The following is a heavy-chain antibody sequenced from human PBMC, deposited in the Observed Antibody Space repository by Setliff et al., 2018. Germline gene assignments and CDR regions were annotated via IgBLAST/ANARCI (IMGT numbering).Heavy chain of an antibody. Sequence: GGSLRLSCAASGFTLGRCWITWVRQAPGKGLEWVAVIWHDGGNKYHADSVKGRFTISRDNSKNTLYLQMNSLRPEDTAVYYCARTCSGSGCYAGLESWGQGTPVTVSS. J-gene: IGHJ4*02. CDR1: GFTLGRCW. D-gene: IGHD2-15*01. CDR3: ARTCSGSGCYAGLES. CDR2: IWHDGGNK. V-gene: IGHV3-33*07.